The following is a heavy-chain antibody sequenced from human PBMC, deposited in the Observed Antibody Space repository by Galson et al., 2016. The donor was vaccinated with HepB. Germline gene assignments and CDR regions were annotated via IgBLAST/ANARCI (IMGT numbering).Heavy chain of an antibody. D-gene: IGHD6-13*01. CDR1: GFTFSSDA. J-gene: IGHJ4*02. V-gene: IGHV3-30*18. CDR2: ISYDGIKK. CDR3: AKDRSSSWTLDY. Sequence: SLRLSCAASGFTFSSDAMHWVRQAPGKGLEWVAFISYDGIKKYYADSVKGRFTISRDNAKNTLFLQMNSLRAEDTAVYYCAKDRSSSWTLDYWGQGSLVTVSS.